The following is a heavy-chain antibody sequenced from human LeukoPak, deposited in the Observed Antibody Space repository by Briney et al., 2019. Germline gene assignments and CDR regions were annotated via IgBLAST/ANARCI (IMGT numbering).Heavy chain of an antibody. V-gene: IGHV4-39*02. CDR1: GGSISSSSYY. CDR2: IYYSGST. Sequence: PSETLSLTCTVSGGSISSSSYYWGWIRQPPGKGLEWIGSIYYSGSTYYNPSLKSRVTICVDTSKNHSSLQLSSVTAADTAVYYCARSGIGYSYGYGFDYWGQGTLVTVSS. CDR3: ARSGIGYSYGYGFDY. J-gene: IGHJ4*02. D-gene: IGHD5-18*01.